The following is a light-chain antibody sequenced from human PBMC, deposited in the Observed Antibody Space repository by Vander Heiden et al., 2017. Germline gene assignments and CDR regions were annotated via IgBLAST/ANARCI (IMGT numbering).Light chain of an antibody. CDR3: ATGDASLSGEI. Sequence: VLTQPRSASVTPGKRVTISGSGSSSNIGSNAVNWYQQLPQAAPRLLISGSNKRPAGVPDRFSGTKSGTSASLAISGLQSADEADYYCATGDASLSGEIFGGGTKLTVL. CDR2: GSN. J-gene: IGLJ2*01. V-gene: IGLV1-44*01. CDR1: SSNIGSNA.